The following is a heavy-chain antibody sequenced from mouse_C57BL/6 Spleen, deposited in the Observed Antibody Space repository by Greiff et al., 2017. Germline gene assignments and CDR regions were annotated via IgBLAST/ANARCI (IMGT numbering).Heavy chain of an antibody. CDR1: GFTFSSYA. D-gene: IGHD2-3*01. J-gene: IGHJ3*01. V-gene: IGHV5-4*01. CDR2: ISDGGSYT. Sequence: EVQGVESGGGLVKPGGSLKLSCAASGFTFSSYAMSWVRQTPEKRLEWVATISDGGSYTYYPDNVKGRFTISRDNAKNNLYLQMSHLKSEDTAMYYCARERAYDGYYAYAYWGQGTLVTVSA. CDR3: ARERAYDGYYAYAY.